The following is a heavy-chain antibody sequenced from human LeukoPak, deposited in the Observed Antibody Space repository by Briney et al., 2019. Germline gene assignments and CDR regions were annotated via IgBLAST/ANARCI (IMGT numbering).Heavy chain of an antibody. Sequence: GGSLRLSCAASGFAFSSYSMNWVRQAPGKGLEWISYINIGSSSILYADSVKGRFTISRDNAKNSLSLQMNSLRAEDTAVYYCARDYSSGWLFDLWGRGTLVTVSS. CDR2: INIGSSSI. CDR3: ARDYSSGWLFDL. CDR1: GFAFSSYS. J-gene: IGHJ2*01. D-gene: IGHD6-19*01. V-gene: IGHV3-48*01.